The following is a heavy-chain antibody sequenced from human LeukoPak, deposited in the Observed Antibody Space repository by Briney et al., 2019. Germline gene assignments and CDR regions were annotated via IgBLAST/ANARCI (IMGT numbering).Heavy chain of an antibody. CDR1: GFTFSDYY. CDR2: ISSSGSTI. J-gene: IGHJ4*02. CDR3: ARERRLRETDS. Sequence: GGSLRLSCAASGFTFSDYYMSWIRQAPGKGLEWVSYISSSGSTIVYADSVKGRFTVSRDNAKNSMFLQMNSLRAEDTPVYYCARERRLRETDSWGQGTLVTVSS. V-gene: IGHV3-11*01. D-gene: IGHD4-17*01.